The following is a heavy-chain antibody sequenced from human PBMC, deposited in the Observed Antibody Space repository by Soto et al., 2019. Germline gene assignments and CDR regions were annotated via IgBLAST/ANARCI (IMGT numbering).Heavy chain of an antibody. CDR1: GFTFGDSY. CDR3: VRGGGGGLFDP. Sequence: QVQLVESGGGLVPPGGSLRLSCAGSGFTFGDSYMSWIRQAPGKGLEWLSYISPGSRYPAYADSVKGRFTISRDNAKRSLYLQMMSLTAEDTANYYCVRGGGGGLFDPWGQGTMVTVSS. J-gene: IGHJ5*02. CDR2: ISPGSRYP. V-gene: IGHV3-11*06. D-gene: IGHD2-15*01.